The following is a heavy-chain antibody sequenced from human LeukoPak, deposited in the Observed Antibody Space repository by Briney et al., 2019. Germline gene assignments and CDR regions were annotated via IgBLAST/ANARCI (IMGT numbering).Heavy chain of an antibody. D-gene: IGHD3-22*01. CDR2: IYSSGGA. Sequence: SETLSLTCTVSSGFISDYYWSWIRQPAGKGLEWIGRIYSSGGADYNPSLKSRVTMSVDTSKKQFSLKLSSVTAADTAVYYCTRYLRESDVDSSGYSYYFYGMDVWGQGTTVTVSS. CDR3: TRYLRESDVDSSGYSYYFYGMDV. J-gene: IGHJ6*02. V-gene: IGHV4-4*07. CDR1: SGFISDYY.